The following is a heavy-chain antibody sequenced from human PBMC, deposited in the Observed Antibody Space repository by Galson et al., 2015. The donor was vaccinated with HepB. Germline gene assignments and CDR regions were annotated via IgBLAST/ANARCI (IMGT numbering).Heavy chain of an antibody. CDR3: ARDGGREEDYYDSSGYYFIDY. CDR2: ISSSSSYI. V-gene: IGHV3-21*01. Sequence: LRLSCAASGFTFSSYSMNWVRQAPGKGLEWVSSISSSSSYIYYADSVKGRFTISRDNAKNSLYLQMNSLRAEDTAVYYCARDGGREEDYYDSSGYYFIDYWGQGTLVTVSS. CDR1: GFTFSSYS. J-gene: IGHJ4*02. D-gene: IGHD3-22*01.